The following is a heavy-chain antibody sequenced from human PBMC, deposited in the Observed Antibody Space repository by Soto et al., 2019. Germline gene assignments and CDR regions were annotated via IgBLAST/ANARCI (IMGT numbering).Heavy chain of an antibody. CDR2: IIPVFDKA. J-gene: IGHJ3*01. CDR1: GAPFASSA. CDR3: ARLRRDWGDAFDL. Sequence: QVQLVQSGADLKKPGSSVKVSCKTSGAPFASSAISWVGQAPAQGLEWMGEIIPVFDKANYAQNFQGRLTITADEPTGTVFMQLSSLRSEDTAVYFCARLRRDWGDAFDLWGLGTFVTVSS. D-gene: IGHD3-16*01. V-gene: IGHV1-69*12.